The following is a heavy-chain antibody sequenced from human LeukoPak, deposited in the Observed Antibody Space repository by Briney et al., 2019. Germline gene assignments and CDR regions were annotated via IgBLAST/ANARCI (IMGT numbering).Heavy chain of an antibody. D-gene: IGHD3-22*01. Sequence: SETLSLTCTVSGGSISPYYWSWIRQPAGKGLEWIGRISSSGSTNYNPSLKSRVTISVDTSKNQFSLKLSSVTAADTAVYFCARGPYSYDSSGAFDIWGQGTMVTVSS. J-gene: IGHJ3*02. CDR2: ISSSGST. V-gene: IGHV4-4*07. CDR3: ARGPYSYDSSGAFDI. CDR1: GGSISPYY.